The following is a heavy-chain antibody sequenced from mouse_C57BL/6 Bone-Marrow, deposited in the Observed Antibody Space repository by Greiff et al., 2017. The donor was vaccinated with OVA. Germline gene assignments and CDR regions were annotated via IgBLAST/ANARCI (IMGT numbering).Heavy chain of an antibody. V-gene: IGHV3-6*01. CDR3: ARDRYGYDEAY. CDR1: GYSITSGYY. D-gene: IGHD2-2*01. Sequence: EVQRVESGPGLVKPSPSLSLTCSVTGYSITSGYYWNWIRQFPGNKLEWMGYIRYDGSTNYNPSLKNRISITRDPSKNQFFLKLNSVTTEDTATYYCARDRYGYDEAYWGQGTLVTVSA. CDR2: IRYDGST. J-gene: IGHJ3*01.